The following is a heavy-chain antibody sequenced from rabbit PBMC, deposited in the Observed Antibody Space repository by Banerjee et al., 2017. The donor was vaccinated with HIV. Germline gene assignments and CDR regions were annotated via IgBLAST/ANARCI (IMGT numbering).Heavy chain of an antibody. CDR2: IYAGSSGST. J-gene: IGHJ4*01. CDR1: GFDFSNSHW. V-gene: IGHV1S40*01. D-gene: IGHD1-1*01. CDR3: VRWAYASSSGYPNL. Sequence: QSLEESGGDLVKPGASLTLTCKASGFDFSNSHWICWVRQAPGKGLEWIACIYAGSSGSTYYASWAKGRFTISKTSSTTVTLQMTSLTAADTATYFCVRWAYASSSGYPNLWGQGTLVTVS.